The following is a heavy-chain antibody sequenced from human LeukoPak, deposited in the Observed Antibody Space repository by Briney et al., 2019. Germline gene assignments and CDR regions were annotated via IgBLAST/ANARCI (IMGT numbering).Heavy chain of an antibody. CDR2: TYYRSKWYN. V-gene: IGHV6-1*01. CDR1: GDSVSSNIAA. J-gene: IGHJ3*02. D-gene: IGHD2-2*01. CDR3: ARAGCSSTSCYGRGDAFDI. Sequence: SQTLSLTCAISGDSVSSNIAAWNWIRQSPSRGLEWLGRTYYRSKWYNDYAVSVKSRITINPDTSKNQFSLQLNSVTPEDTAVYYCARAGCSSTSCYGRGDAFDIWGQGTMVTVSS.